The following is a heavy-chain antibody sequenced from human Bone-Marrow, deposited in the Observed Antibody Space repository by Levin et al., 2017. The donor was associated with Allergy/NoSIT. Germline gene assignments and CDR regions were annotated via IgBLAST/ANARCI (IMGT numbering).Heavy chain of an antibody. CDR2: IRGGSSAT. CDR1: GFTFSTYS. Sequence: PGGSLRLSCAASGFTFSTYSMNWVRQAPGKGLEWVSYIRGGSSATYYADSVKGRFTISRDDAKNSLYLQMNSLRAEDTAVYYCAREGASGSYSDYWGQGTLVTVSS. V-gene: IGHV3-48*01. J-gene: IGHJ4*02. CDR3: AREGASGSYSDY. D-gene: IGHD3-10*01.